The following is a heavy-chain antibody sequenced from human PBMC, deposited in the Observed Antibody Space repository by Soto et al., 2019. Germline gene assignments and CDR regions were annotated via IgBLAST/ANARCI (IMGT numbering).Heavy chain of an antibody. CDR1: GDTISTGGYT. CDR3: LRGSSTASWFLQD. J-gene: IGHJ1*01. V-gene: IGHV4-30-2*01. Sequence: SETLSLTCDVSGDTISTGGYTWAWIRQPPGKALEWIGHTYHSGNPYYNPSLKSRVTISVDTSKNQFSLKLTSVTAADTGVYYCLRGSSTASWFLQDWGQGSPVTVSS. D-gene: IGHD6-13*01. CDR2: TYHSGNP.